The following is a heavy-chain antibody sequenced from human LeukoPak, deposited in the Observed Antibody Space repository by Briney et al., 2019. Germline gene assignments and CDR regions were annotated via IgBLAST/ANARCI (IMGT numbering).Heavy chain of an antibody. CDR1: GITLSKFA. Sequence: PGGSLRLSCSASGITLSKFAINWVRQAPGKGLEWVSVIFPSGGGIHYADSVKGRFTISRDNSKSTVSLQMSSLTADDTAVYYCARERTTIVSGTTIGAYWGQGTLVTVSS. D-gene: IGHD2/OR15-2a*01. V-gene: IGHV3-23*01. CDR2: IFPSGGGI. CDR3: ARERTTIVSGTTIGAY. J-gene: IGHJ4*02.